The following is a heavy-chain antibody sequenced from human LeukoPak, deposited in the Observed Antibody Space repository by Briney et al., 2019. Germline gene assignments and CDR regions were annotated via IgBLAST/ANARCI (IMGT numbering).Heavy chain of an antibody. CDR1: GFTFSNYA. D-gene: IGHD6-19*01. Sequence: PGGSLRLSCAASGFTFSNYAMSWVRQAPGKGLEWVSSMSGSGGSTYYADSVKGRFTISRDNSKNTLYLQMNNLRAEDTAVYYCAKNQGQWLVPVDYWGQGTLVTVSS. CDR2: MSGSGGST. CDR3: AKNQGQWLVPVDY. J-gene: IGHJ4*02. V-gene: IGHV3-23*01.